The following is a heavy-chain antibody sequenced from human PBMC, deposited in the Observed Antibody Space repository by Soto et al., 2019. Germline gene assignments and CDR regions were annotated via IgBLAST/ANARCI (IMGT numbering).Heavy chain of an antibody. CDR2: TYYRSKWYN. J-gene: IGHJ4*02. D-gene: IGHD6-19*01. CDR1: GDSVSSNSAA. V-gene: IGHV6-1*01. CDR3: ARDPIFYSSGWRYYFDY. Sequence: PSHTLSLTCAISGDSVSSNSAAWNWIRQSPSRGLEWLGRTYYRSKWYNDYAVSVKSRITINPDTSKNQFSLQLNSVTPEDTAVYYCARDPIFYSSGWRYYFDYWGQGTLVNVS.